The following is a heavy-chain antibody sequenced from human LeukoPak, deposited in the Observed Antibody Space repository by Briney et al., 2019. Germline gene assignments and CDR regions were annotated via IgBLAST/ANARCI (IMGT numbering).Heavy chain of an antibody. CDR2: SRNKANSYTT. J-gene: IGHJ3*02. V-gene: IGHV3-72*01. Sequence: SGGSLRLSCAASGFIFSDHYIEWVRQAPGKGLEWVGRSRNKANSYTTEYAASVKGRFTFSRDDSKNSLYLQMNGLKTEDTAVYYCARVRYCSSTTCWGAFDIWGQGTMVTVSS. CDR3: ARVRYCSSTTCWGAFDI. CDR1: GFIFSDHY. D-gene: IGHD2-2*01.